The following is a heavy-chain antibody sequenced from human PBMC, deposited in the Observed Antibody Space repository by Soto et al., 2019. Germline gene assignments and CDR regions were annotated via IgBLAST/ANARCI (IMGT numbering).Heavy chain of an antibody. D-gene: IGHD5-18*01. V-gene: IGHV3-48*03. CDR1: GFTFSSYE. CDR2: ITTSGYNV. Sequence: EVQLVESGGGLAQPGGSLRLACAASGFTFSSYEMNWVRQAPGKGREWISFITTSGYNVFYADSVKGRFTISRDNTLNSLYLQRDSLRAEDTAVYYWARNGYSYGYRPYYFDYWGQGTLVTVSS. J-gene: IGHJ4*02. CDR3: ARNGYSYGYRPYYFDY.